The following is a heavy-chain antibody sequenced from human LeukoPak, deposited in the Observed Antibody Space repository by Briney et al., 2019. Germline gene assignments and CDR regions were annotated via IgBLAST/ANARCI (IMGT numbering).Heavy chain of an antibody. D-gene: IGHD3-10*01. J-gene: IGHJ6*03. V-gene: IGHV4-39*07. CDR1: GGSVSSGIYY. CDR2: INHSGST. CDR3: ARRASGSYYGYYYYYYYMDV. Sequence: SETLSLTCTVSGGSVSSGIYYWSWIRQPPGKGLEWIGEINHSGSTNYNPSLKSRVTISVDTSKNQFSLKLSSVTAADTAVYYCARRASGSYYGYYYYYYYMDVWGKGTTVTISS.